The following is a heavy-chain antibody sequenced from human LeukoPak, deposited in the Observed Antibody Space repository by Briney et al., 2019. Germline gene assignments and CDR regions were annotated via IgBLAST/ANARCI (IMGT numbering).Heavy chain of an antibody. CDR2: IYPGDSDT. D-gene: IGHD2-2*01. CDR3: ARGGGDIVVVPAAHFDY. Sequence: GASLQISCQGSGYIFTSYWIGWVRQVPGKGLEWMGIIYPGDSDTRYSPSFQGQVTISADKSISTASLQWSSLKASDTAMYYCARGGGDIVVVPAAHFDYWGQGTLVTVSS. CDR1: GYIFTSYW. V-gene: IGHV5-51*01. J-gene: IGHJ4*02.